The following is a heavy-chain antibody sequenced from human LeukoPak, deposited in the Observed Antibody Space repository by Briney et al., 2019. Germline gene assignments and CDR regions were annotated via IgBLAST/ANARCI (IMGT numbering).Heavy chain of an antibody. CDR2: IYPGDSDT. V-gene: IGHV5-51*01. CDR3: GVRGVIFPDAFDI. D-gene: IGHD3-10*01. J-gene: IGHJ3*02. Sequence: GESLKISCKGSGYSFTSYWIGWVRQMPGKGLEWMGIIYPGDSDTRYSPSFQGQVTISADKSISTAYQQWSSLKASDTAMYYCGVRGVIFPDAFDIWGQGTMVTVSS. CDR1: GYSFTSYW.